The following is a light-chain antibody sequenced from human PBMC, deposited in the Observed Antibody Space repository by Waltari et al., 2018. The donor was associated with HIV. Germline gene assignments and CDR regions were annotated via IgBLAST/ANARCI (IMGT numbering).Light chain of an antibody. Sequence: DIQMTQSPLSLSASVGETVTIVCRAGQPINSFLNWYLHVPGRAPKLLISSASTLQSAVPSRFRGGGSGTEFSLTISNLQPADFAIYYCQQSYTTPWTFGQGTRV. CDR1: QPINSF. CDR2: SAS. J-gene: IGKJ1*01. CDR3: QQSYTTPWT. V-gene: IGKV1-39*01.